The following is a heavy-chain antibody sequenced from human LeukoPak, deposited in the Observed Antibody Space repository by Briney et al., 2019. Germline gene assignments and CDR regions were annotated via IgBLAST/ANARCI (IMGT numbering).Heavy chain of an antibody. D-gene: IGHD4/OR15-4a*01. V-gene: IGHV1-2*02. CDR2: INPNSGGT. CDR3: ARESRKLTTIDY. J-gene: IGHJ4*02. CDR1: GYTFTGYY. Sequence: ASVKVSCKASGYTFTGYYMHWVRQAPGQGLEWMGWINPNSGGTNYAQKFQGRVTMTRDTSISTAYMELSRLRPDDTAVYYCARESRKLTTIDYWGQGTLVTVSS.